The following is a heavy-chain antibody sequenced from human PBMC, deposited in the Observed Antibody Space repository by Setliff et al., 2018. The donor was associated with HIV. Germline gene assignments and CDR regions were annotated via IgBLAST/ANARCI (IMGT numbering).Heavy chain of an antibody. CDR2: IYTSGST. J-gene: IGHJ4*02. CDR1: GGSITSSY. V-gene: IGHV4-4*07. D-gene: IGHD3-16*02. CDR3: ARDRLSYYFDY. Sequence: SETLSLTCTVSGGSITSSYWSWIRQPAGKGLEWIGRIYTSGSTNYNPSLKSRVTMSIDTSKNQFSLKLSAVTAADAAVCYCARDRLSYYFDYWGQGILVTVSS.